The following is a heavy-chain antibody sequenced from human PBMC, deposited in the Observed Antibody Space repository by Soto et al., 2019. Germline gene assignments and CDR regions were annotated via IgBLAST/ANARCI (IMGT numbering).Heavy chain of an antibody. CDR1: GYSFTSYW. CDR3: ARHVLDCSSNSCYAPYYYYYYMDV. Sequence: PGESLKISCKGSGYSFTSYWIGWVRQMPGKGLEWMGIIYPGDSDTRYSPSFQGQVTISADKSISTAYLQWSSLKASDTAMYYCARHVLDCSSNSCYAPYYYYYYMDVWGKGTTVTVSS. D-gene: IGHD2-2*01. J-gene: IGHJ6*03. V-gene: IGHV5-51*01. CDR2: IYPGDSDT.